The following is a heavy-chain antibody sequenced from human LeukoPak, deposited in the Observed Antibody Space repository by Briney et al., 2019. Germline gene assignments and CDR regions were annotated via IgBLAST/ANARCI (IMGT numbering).Heavy chain of an antibody. V-gene: IGHV3-23*01. D-gene: IGHD6-13*01. CDR3: AKNAGISSRWRLDY. J-gene: IGHJ4*02. CDR2: ISGSGGST. Sequence: GGSLRLSCAASGFTFSSYAMRWVRQAPGKGLEWVSAISGSGGSTYFADSVKGRFTISRDNSKNTLYLQVNSLRAEDTAVYYCAKNAGISSRWRLDYWGQGTLVTVSS. CDR1: GFTFSSYA.